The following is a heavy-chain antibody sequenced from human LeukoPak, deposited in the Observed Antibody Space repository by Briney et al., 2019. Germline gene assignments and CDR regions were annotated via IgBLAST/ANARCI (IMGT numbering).Heavy chain of an antibody. Sequence: GGSLRLSCAASGVTFSSYSMNWVRQAPGKGLEWVSSISSSSSYIYYADSVKGRFTISRDNAKNSLYLQMNSLRAEDTAVYYCAREVGYYYDSSGYPWGQGTPVTVSS. CDR3: AREVGYYYDSSGYP. CDR1: GVTFSSYS. D-gene: IGHD3-22*01. CDR2: ISSSSSYI. V-gene: IGHV3-21*01. J-gene: IGHJ5*02.